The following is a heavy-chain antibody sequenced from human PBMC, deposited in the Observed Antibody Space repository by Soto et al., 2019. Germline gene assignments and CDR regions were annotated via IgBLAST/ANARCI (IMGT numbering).Heavy chain of an antibody. CDR3: AKSAGHVLLSLDS. D-gene: IGHD6-13*01. CDR2: IYPGDFDT. V-gene: IGHV5-51*01. Sequence: PGESLKISCKGSEYSFTNYWIGWVRQMPGKGLEWMGIIYPGDFDTRYSPSFQGQVTISADKSITTAYLQWDNLKASDTAIYYCAKSAGHVLLSLDSSGQGTLVTVSS. CDR1: EYSFTNYW. J-gene: IGHJ4*02.